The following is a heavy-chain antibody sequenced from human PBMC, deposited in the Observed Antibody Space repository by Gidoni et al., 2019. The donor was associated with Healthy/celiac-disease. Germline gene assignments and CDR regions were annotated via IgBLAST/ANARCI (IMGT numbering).Heavy chain of an antibody. J-gene: IGHJ3*02. D-gene: IGHD2-15*01. CDR3: AKDGGYCSGGSCYSGAFDI. Sequence: QVQLVESGGGGVQPGRSLRLTCAASGFTFRSYGLHWVRQAPGKGLEWVAVISYDGSNKYYADSVKGRFTISRDNSKNTLYLQMNSLRAEDTAVYYCAKDGGYCSGGSCYSGAFDIWGQGTMVTVSS. V-gene: IGHV3-30*18. CDR1: GFTFRSYG. CDR2: ISYDGSNK.